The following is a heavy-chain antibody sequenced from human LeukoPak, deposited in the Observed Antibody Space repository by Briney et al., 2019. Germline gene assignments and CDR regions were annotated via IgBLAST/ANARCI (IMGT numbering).Heavy chain of an antibody. Sequence: PSETLSLTCTVSGGSISSSSDYWGWIREPPGKGLEGIGSIYDSGSTYYNPSLKSRFTISVDTSKNQFSLKLSSVTAADTAVYYCARGSGSYYKTTIDYWGQGTLVTVSS. CDR3: ARGSGSYYKTTIDY. J-gene: IGHJ4*02. D-gene: IGHD3-10*01. CDR2: IYDSGST. CDR1: GGSISSSSDY. V-gene: IGHV4-39*01.